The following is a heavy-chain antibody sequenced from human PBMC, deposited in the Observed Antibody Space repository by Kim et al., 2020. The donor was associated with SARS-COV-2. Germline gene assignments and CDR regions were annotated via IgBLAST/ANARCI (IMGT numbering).Heavy chain of an antibody. D-gene: IGHD3-3*01. V-gene: IGHV4-59*13. Sequence: SETLSLTCTVSGGSISSYYWSWIRQPPGKGLEWIGYIYYSGSTNYNPSLKSRVTISVDTSKNQFSLKLSSVTAADTAVYYCAGIEPPWSGYYNYYYGMDVWGQGTTVTVSS. CDR3: AGIEPPWSGYYNYYYGMDV. CDR2: IYYSGST. J-gene: IGHJ6*02. CDR1: GGSISSYY.